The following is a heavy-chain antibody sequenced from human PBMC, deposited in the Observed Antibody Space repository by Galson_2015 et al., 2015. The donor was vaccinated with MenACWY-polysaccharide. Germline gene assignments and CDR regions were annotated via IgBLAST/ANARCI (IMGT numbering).Heavy chain of an antibody. CDR1: GFTFSTYW. J-gene: IGHJ4*02. Sequence: SLRLSCAASGFTFSTYWMHWVRHAPGKGLVWISRKKRERSSTNYADSVKGRFTISRDNAKNTLYLQMNSLRAEDTALYYCARGYSAYDWGQGTLVTVSA. CDR2: KKRERSST. V-gene: IGHV3-74*01. CDR3: ARGYSAYD. D-gene: IGHD5-12*01.